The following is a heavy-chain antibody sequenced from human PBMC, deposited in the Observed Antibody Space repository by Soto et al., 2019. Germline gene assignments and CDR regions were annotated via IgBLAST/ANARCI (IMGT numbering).Heavy chain of an antibody. D-gene: IGHD6-13*01. CDR3: AREVAAASFYYYYYGMDV. CDR1: GGSFSGYY. J-gene: IGHJ6*02. Sequence: SETLSLTCAVYGGSFSGYYLSWIRQPPGKGLEWIGEINHSGSTNYNPSLKSRVTISVDTSKNQFSLKLSSVTAADTAVYYCAREVAAASFYYYYYGMDVWGQGTTVTVYS. V-gene: IGHV4-34*01. CDR2: INHSGST.